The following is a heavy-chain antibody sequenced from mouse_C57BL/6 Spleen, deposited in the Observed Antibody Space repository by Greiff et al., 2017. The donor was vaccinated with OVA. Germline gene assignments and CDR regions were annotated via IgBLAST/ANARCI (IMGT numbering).Heavy chain of an antibody. V-gene: IGHV1-54*01. Sequence: QVQLKQSGAELVRPGTSVKVSCKASGYAFTNYLIEWVKQRPGQGLEWIGVINPGSGGTNYNEKFKGKATLTADKSTSTAYMQLSSLTSKVSAVYFCARRQLRPSFYAMDYWGQGTSVTVSS. CDR1: GYAFTNYL. CDR3: ARRQLRPSFYAMDY. J-gene: IGHJ4*01. D-gene: IGHD3-2*02. CDR2: INPGSGGT.